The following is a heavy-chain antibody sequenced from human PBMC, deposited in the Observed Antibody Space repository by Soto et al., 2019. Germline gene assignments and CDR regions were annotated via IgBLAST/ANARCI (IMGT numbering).Heavy chain of an antibody. V-gene: IGHV1-2*02. Sequence: SVKVSCKASRYTFTAYYIHWVRQAPGQGLEWMGWINPNSVATNYAQKFKDRVTMTRDTSISTAYVDLSRLKYDDTAVYYCARNFWSETNWFDPWGQGTLVTVSS. D-gene: IGHD3-3*01. CDR1: RYTFTAYY. CDR3: ARNFWSETNWFDP. CDR2: INPNSVAT. J-gene: IGHJ5*02.